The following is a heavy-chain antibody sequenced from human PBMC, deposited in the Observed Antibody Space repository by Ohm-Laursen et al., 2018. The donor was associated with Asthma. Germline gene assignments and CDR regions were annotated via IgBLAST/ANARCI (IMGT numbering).Heavy chain of an antibody. D-gene: IGHD3-22*01. CDR3: ARCDSSGYYLRAFDI. J-gene: IGHJ3*02. Sequence: GASVKVSCKASGYTLTSYSMRWVRQAPGQGLEWMGGIIPIFGTANYAQKFQGRVTITADESTSTAYMELSSLRSEDTAVYYCARCDSSGYYLRAFDIWGQGTMVTVSS. V-gene: IGHV1-69*13. CDR1: GYTLTSYS. CDR2: IIPIFGTA.